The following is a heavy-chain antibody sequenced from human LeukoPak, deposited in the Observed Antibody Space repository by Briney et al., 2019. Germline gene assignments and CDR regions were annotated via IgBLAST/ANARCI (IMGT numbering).Heavy chain of an antibody. CDR3: ARARGYSYGYLDY. J-gene: IGHJ4*02. V-gene: IGHV3-66*02. D-gene: IGHD5-18*01. CDR1: GFTFSSYW. Sequence: GGSLRLSCAASGFTFSSYWMSWVRQAPGKGLEGVSVIYSGGSTYYADSVKGRFTISRDNSKNTLYLQMNSLRAKDTAVYYCARARGYSYGYLDYWGQGTLVTVSS. CDR2: IYSGGST.